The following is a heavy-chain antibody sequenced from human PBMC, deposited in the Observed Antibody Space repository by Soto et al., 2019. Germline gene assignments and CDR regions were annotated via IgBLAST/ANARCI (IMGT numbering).Heavy chain of an antibody. CDR2: IKSKTDGGTT. Sequence: GGSLRLSCAASGFTFSNAWMSWVRQAPGKGLEWVGRIKSKTDGGTTDYAAPVKGRFTISRDDSKNTLYLQMNSLKTEDTAVYYCTTDRQLYYDILTGYYMSYYYYYMDVWGKGTTVTVSS. D-gene: IGHD3-9*01. J-gene: IGHJ6*03. CDR1: GFTFSNAW. CDR3: TTDRQLYYDILTGYYMSYYYYYMDV. V-gene: IGHV3-15*01.